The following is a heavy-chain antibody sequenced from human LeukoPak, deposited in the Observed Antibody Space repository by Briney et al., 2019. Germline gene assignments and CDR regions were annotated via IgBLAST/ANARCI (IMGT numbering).Heavy chain of an antibody. V-gene: IGHV3-20*04. Sequence: PGGSLRLSCAASGFTFDDYGMSWVRQAPGKGLEWVSGINWNGGSTGYADSVKGRFTISRDNAKNSLYLQMNSLRAEDTALYYCARASYCSSTSCYGYYYYYMDVWGKGTTVTVSS. CDR3: ARASYCSSTSCYGYYYYYMDV. J-gene: IGHJ6*03. D-gene: IGHD2-2*01. CDR2: INWNGGST. CDR1: GFTFDDYG.